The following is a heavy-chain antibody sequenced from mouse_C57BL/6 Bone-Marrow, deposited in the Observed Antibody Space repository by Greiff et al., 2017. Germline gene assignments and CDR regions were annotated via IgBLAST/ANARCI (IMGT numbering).Heavy chain of an antibody. Sequence: VQLQQSGPGLVAPSQSLSITCTVSGFSLTSYGVDWVRQPPGKGLEWLGVIWGGGSTNYNSALMSRLSISKDNSKSQVFLKMKSLQTDDTAMYYGDKRGNYTGKYYAMDYWGQGTSVTVSS. J-gene: IGHJ4*01. CDR2: IWGGGST. D-gene: IGHD2-1*01. CDR3: DKRGNYTGKYYAMDY. V-gene: IGHV2-9*01. CDR1: GFSLTSYG.